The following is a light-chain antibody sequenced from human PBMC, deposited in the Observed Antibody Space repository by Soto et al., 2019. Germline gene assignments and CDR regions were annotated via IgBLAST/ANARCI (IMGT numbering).Light chain of an antibody. Sequence: VLTQSPATLSVPLGERATLSGRASQSVSSNLAWYQQKPGQAPRLLVYGASTRATGIPARFSGSGSGTEFTLTISSLQSEDFAVYYCQQYNNWPTWTFGQGTKMDIK. CDR3: QQYNNWPTWT. V-gene: IGKV3-15*01. CDR2: GAS. CDR1: QSVSSN. J-gene: IGKJ1*01.